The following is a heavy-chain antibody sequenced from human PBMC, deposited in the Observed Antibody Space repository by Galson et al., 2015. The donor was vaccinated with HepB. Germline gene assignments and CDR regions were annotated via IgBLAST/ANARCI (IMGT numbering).Heavy chain of an antibody. CDR1: GGTFSSYA. J-gene: IGHJ6*04. CDR2: IIPILGIA. V-gene: IGHV1-69*10. D-gene: IGHD4-23*01. CDR3: ARDYGGNSGMDV. Sequence: SVKVSCKASGGTFSSYAISWVRQAPGQGLEWMGGIIPILGIANYAQKFQGRVTITADKSTSTAYMELSSLRSEDTAVYYCARDYGGNSGMDVWGKGTTVTVSS.